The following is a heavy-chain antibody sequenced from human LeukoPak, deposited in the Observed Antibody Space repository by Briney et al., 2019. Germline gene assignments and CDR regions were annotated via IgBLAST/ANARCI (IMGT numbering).Heavy chain of an antibody. Sequence: GGSLRLSCAASGFTFDDSAMHWVRQPPGKGLEWVSGISWNSGSLGYADSVKGRFTISRDNAKNSLYLQMSSLRAEDTALYYCANLASGSYQRNDYWGQRTLVTVSS. D-gene: IGHD1-26*01. CDR3: ANLASGSYQRNDY. J-gene: IGHJ4*02. CDR1: GFTFDDSA. V-gene: IGHV3-9*01. CDR2: ISWNSGSL.